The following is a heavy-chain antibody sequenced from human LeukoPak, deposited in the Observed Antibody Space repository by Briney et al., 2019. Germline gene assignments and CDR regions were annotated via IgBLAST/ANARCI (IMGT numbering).Heavy chain of an antibody. V-gene: IGHV1-69*01. CDR1: GGTFSSSS. D-gene: IGHD3-3*01. J-gene: IGHJ6*02. CDR3: ARARITIFGVVTPYYYYYGMDV. CDR2: IIPIFGTA. Sequence: GASVKVSCKASGGTFSSSSISWVRQAPGQGLEWMGGIIPIFGTANYAQKFQGRVTITADESTRTAYMKLSSLRSEDTAVYYCARARITIFGVVTPYYYYYGMDVWGQGTTVTVSS.